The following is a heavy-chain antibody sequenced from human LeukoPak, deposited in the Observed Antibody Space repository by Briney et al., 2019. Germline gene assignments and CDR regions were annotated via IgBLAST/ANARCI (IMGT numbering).Heavy chain of an antibody. CDR3: ASTHCSDGSCYWSSLDY. J-gene: IGHJ4*02. CDR2: INPNNGNT. Sequence: EASVKVSCRASGYAFTNYGISWVRQAPGQGLEWMGRINPNNGNTNYAQRLQGRLTMTTDTSTSTAYMELRSLRSDDTAVYYCASTHCSDGSCYWSSLDYWGQGTLVTVSS. V-gene: IGHV1-18*01. CDR1: GYAFTNYG. D-gene: IGHD2-15*01.